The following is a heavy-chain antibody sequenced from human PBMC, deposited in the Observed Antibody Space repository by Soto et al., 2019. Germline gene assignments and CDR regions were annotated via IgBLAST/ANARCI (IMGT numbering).Heavy chain of an antibody. CDR1: GGSISSYY. Sequence: SETLSLTCTVSGGSISSYYWSWIRQPPGKGLEWIGYIHSSGNSNYNPSLKSRVTISVDTSKSQFSLKLSSVTAADTAVYYCARSANRYDSSGYYWGQGTLVTVSS. J-gene: IGHJ4*02. CDR3: ARSANRYDSSGYY. D-gene: IGHD3-22*01. CDR2: IHSSGNS. V-gene: IGHV4-59*01.